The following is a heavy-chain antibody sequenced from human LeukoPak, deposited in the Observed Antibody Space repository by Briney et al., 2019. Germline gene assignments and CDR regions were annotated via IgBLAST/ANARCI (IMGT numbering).Heavy chain of an antibody. J-gene: IGHJ4*02. D-gene: IGHD5-18*01. Sequence: PSETLSLTCTVSGGSISSYHWSWIRQPAGKGLEWIWRVYTSGSTNYNPSLKSRVTMSVDTSKEQLSLKLSSVTAADTAVYYCARDGLYSYGYSYFDYWGQGTLVTVSS. V-gene: IGHV4-4*07. CDR1: GGSISSYH. CDR2: VYTSGST. CDR3: ARDGLYSYGYSYFDY.